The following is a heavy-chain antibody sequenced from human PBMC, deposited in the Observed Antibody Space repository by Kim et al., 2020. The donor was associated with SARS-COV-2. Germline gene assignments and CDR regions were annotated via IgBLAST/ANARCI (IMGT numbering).Heavy chain of an antibody. V-gene: IGHV1-69*13. CDR1: GGTFSSYA. J-gene: IGHJ4*02. D-gene: IGHD5-12*01. CDR2: IIPIFGTA. Sequence: SVKVSCKASGGTFSSYAISWVRQAPGQGLEWMGGIIPIFGTANYAQKFQGRVTITADESTSTAYMELSSLRSEDTAVYYCARNGGYDRDILFSKDYWGQGTLVTVSS. CDR3: ARNGGYDRDILFSKDY.